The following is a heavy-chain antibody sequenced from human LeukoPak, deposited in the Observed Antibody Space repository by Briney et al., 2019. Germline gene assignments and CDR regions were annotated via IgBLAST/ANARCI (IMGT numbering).Heavy chain of an antibody. CDR3: ARIIAAAENWFDP. CDR1: GGSMNAYY. J-gene: IGHJ5*02. Sequence: SETLSLTCTVSGGSMNAYYWSWIRQPAGKGLEWIGRIHISGNTNYNPSLKSRVTMSIDTSQNQFSLTLNSVTVADTAVYYCARIIAAAENWFDPWGRGTLVTVSS. V-gene: IGHV4-4*07. D-gene: IGHD6-13*01. CDR2: IHISGNT.